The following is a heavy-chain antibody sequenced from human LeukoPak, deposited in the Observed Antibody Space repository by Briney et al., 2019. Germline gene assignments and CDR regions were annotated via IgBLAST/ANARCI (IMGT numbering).Heavy chain of an antibody. CDR2: LHYGGST. CDR3: ARLTFHYDGSGYYFDY. J-gene: IGHJ4*02. Sequence: SETLSLXCTVSGGSISSSSYYWGWIRQPPGKGLEWIGSLHYGGSTYYNPSLKSRVTISVDTSKKHISLKQNSVTAADTAVYYCARLTFHYDGSGYYFDYWGQGTLVTVSS. D-gene: IGHD3-22*01. CDR1: GGSISSSSYY. V-gene: IGHV4-39*01.